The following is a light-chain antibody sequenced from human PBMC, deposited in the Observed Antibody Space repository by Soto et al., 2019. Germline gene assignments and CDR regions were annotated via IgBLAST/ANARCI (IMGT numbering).Light chain of an antibody. Sequence: DMQMTKSPSSLSAFVGDRVTITCLASQSISSWLAWYQQKPGKAPKLLIYAASSLESGVPSRFSGSGSGTHFTLTISSLQPEDFATYYCQQSYSSPTWTFGQGTKVDI. CDR1: QSISSW. V-gene: IGKV1-39*01. CDR3: QQSYSSPTWT. J-gene: IGKJ1*01. CDR2: AAS.